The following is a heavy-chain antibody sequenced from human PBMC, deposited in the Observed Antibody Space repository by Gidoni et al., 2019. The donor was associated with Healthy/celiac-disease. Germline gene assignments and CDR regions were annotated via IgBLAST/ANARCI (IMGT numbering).Heavy chain of an antibody. D-gene: IGHD3-3*01. Sequence: EVQLVESGGGLVQPGGSLRLSCAASGFTFSSYSMTWFRQAPGKGLEWVSYISSSSSTIYYADSVKGRFTISRDNAKNSLYLQMNSLRAEDTAVYYCARAGGLVLRFLEWLPAGAFDIWGQGTMVTVSS. CDR2: ISSSSSTI. J-gene: IGHJ3*02. CDR3: ARAGGLVLRFLEWLPAGAFDI. V-gene: IGHV3-48*04. CDR1: GFTFSSYS.